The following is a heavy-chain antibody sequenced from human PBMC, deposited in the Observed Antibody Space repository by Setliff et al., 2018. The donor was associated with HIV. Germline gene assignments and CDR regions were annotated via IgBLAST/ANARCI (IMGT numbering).Heavy chain of an antibody. J-gene: IGHJ4*02. CDR2: ISESGANT. V-gene: IGHV3-23*01. CDR3: AKVPSY. Sequence: VRQASGKGLEWVSGISESGANTYYADSVKGRFTISRDNSKNTLYLQMDSLRAEDTAVYYCAKVPSYWGQGPLVTVSS.